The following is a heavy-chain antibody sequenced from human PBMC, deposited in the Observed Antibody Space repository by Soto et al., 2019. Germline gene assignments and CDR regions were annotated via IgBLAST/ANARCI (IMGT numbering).Heavy chain of an antibody. CDR1: GFIFDYYA. J-gene: IGHJ6*02. V-gene: IGHV3-9*01. CDR3: AKDISGRGSFYYYYGMDV. D-gene: IGHD1-26*01. CDR2: ISWNSGSI. Sequence: GGSLRLSCAASGFIFDYYAMHWVRRPPGKGLEWVSGISWNSGSIGYADSVKARFTISRDNDKKTLYLQMNSLRAEDTALYYCAKDISGRGSFYYYYGMDVWGQGTTVTVSS.